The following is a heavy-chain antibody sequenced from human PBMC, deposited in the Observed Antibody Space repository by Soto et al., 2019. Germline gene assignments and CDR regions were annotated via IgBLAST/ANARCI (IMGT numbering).Heavy chain of an antibody. V-gene: IGHV1-69*02. CDR3: AREIAVAGKTSDVFDM. D-gene: IGHD6-19*01. CDR2: IIPIVGIA. J-gene: IGHJ3*02. CDR1: GCTFNTYT. Sequence: QVQLVQSGAEVKKPGSSVKVSCKASGCTFNTYTISWVRQATGQGLEWMGRIIPIVGIAKYAQKFQGRVTITADKSTRTAYMELSSLGSEDTAVYYCAREIAVAGKTSDVFDMWGQGTMVPVSS.